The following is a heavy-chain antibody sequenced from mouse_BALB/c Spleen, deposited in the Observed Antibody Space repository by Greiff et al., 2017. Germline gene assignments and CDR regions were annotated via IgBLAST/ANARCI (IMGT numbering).Heavy chain of an antibody. D-gene: IGHD1-1*01. CDR3: AREGFITTPPWFAY. Sequence: QVQLKQSGAELVRPGVSVKISCKGSGYTFTDYAMHWVKQSHAKSLEWIGVISTYYGDASYNQKFKGKATMTVDKSSSTAYMELARLTSEDSAIYYCAREGFITTPPWFAYWGQGTLVTVSA. V-gene: IGHV1S137*01. CDR1: GYTFTDYA. CDR2: ISTYYGDA. J-gene: IGHJ3*01.